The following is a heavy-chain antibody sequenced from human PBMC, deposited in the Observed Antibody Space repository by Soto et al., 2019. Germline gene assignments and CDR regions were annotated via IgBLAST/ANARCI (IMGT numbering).Heavy chain of an antibody. CDR1: GFSFSTHA. J-gene: IGHJ4*02. CDR2: ISRDGSST. Sequence: GGSLRLSCAASGFSFSTHAMHWVRQAPGKGLVWVSRISRDGSSTTYADSVKGRITISRDNAKNTLYLEMNSLRAEDTAVYYCAREGEDREAATFDFDYWGQGTLVTVSS. V-gene: IGHV3-74*01. D-gene: IGHD2-15*01. CDR3: AREGEDREAATFDFDY.